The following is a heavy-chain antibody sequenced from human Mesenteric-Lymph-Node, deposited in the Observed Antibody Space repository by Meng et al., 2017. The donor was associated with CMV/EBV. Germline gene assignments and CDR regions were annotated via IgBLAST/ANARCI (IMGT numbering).Heavy chain of an antibody. V-gene: IGHV3-53*01. CDR2: IYSDGST. CDR3: AKGIEEDYDFWSGSPFHY. CDR1: GFTVSSNY. D-gene: IGHD3-3*01. Sequence: GGSLRLSCAASGFTVSSNYMSWVRQAPGKGLEWVSAIYSDGSTYYADSVKGRFTISSDNSKNTLYLQMNSLRAEDTAVYYCAKGIEEDYDFWSGSPFHYWGQGTLVTVSS. J-gene: IGHJ4*02.